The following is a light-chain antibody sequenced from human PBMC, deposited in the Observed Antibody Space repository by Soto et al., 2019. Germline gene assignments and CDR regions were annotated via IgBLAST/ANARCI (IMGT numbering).Light chain of an antibody. CDR2: KAS. CDR3: QHYNSYPEA. V-gene: IGKV1-5*03. J-gene: IGKJ1*01. Sequence: DVQMTQAPSTLSGSVGDRVTITCRASQTISSWLAWYQQKPGKAPKILIYKASTLKSGVPSRFSGSGSGTECTLTISSLQPDDFATYYCQHYNSYPEAFCQGTKVDI. CDR1: QTISSW.